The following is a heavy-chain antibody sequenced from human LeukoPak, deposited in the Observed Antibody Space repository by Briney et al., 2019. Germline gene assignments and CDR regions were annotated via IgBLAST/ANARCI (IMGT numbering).Heavy chain of an antibody. CDR3: ARQKVEKQWLPLDY. J-gene: IGHJ4*02. D-gene: IGHD6-19*01. CDR2: IYYSGST. CDR1: GVSISSYY. Sequence: SETLSLTCTVSGVSISSYYWSWIRQPPGKGLEWIGYIYYSGSTNYNPSLKSRVTISVDTSKNHFSLKLSSVTAADTAVYYCARQKVEKQWLPLDYWGQGTRVTVSS. V-gene: IGHV4-59*08.